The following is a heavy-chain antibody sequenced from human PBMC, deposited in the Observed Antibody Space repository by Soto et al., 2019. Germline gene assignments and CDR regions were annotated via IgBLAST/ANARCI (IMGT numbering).Heavy chain of an antibody. D-gene: IGHD3-10*01. J-gene: IGHJ4*02. CDR1: GFTFSSYS. CDR2: ISSSSSTI. CDR3: ARDISGS. V-gene: IGHV3-48*02. Sequence: GGSLRLSCAASGFTFSSYSMNWVRQAPGKGLEWVSYISSSSSTIHYADTVKGRFTISRNNAKKSHYLQMSSLRDEDTAVYYCARDISGSWGQGTLVTVSS.